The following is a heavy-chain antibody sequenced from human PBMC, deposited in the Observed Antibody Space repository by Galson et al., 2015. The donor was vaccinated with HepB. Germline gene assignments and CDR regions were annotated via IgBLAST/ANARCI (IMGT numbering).Heavy chain of an antibody. V-gene: IGHV3-53*04. CDR3: ARRGLGYYDSSGYPNWYFDL. J-gene: IGHJ2*01. CDR1: GFTVSSTY. Sequence: SLRLSCAASGFTVSSTYKSCVRQAPGKGLEWVSVIYSGSSTYYADSVKGRFTISRHNSKNTLYLQMNSLRAEDTAVYYCARRGLGYYDSSGYPNWYFDLWGRGTLVTVSS. CDR2: IYSGSST. D-gene: IGHD3-22*01.